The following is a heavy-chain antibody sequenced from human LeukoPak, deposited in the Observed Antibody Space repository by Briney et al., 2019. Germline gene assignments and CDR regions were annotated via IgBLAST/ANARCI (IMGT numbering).Heavy chain of an antibody. Sequence: GGSLRLSCAASGFTFSDYYMTWVRQAPGKGLEWVSYISGTSSYTTYADSVKGRFTISRDNAKNSLYLQMNSPRAEDTAVYYCARVLGVYGSGSYYFDYWGQGTLVTVSS. CDR2: ISGTSSYT. J-gene: IGHJ4*02. CDR1: GFTFSDYY. D-gene: IGHD3-10*01. V-gene: IGHV3-11*05. CDR3: ARVLGVYGSGSYYFDY.